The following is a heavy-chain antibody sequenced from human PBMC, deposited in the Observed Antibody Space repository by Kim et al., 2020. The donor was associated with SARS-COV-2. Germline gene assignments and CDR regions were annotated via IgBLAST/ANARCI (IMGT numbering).Heavy chain of an antibody. Sequence: GGSLRLSCAASGFTFSNYAMSWVRQAPGKGLEWVSGISGSGDEKIYADSVKGRFTISRDNSKNTMHLQMNRLRGEDTDVYFCVKDGKSGYDALNWFAPWCQGPLVTVSS. J-gene: IGHJ5*02. CDR3: VKDGKSGYDALNWFAP. D-gene: IGHD5-12*01. CDR1: GFTFSNYA. CDR2: ISGSGDEK. V-gene: IGHV3-23*01.